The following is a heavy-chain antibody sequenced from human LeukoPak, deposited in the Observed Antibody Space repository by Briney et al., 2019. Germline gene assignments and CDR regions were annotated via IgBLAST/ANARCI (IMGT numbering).Heavy chain of an antibody. CDR3: VVVVEPPDSDGFDV. J-gene: IGHJ3*01. Sequence: GGSLRLSYAASGFTFGNSWVHWVRQAPGKGLVWVSLINADGSTATYADSVKGRFTISRDNARNTLSLQMNSLTIEDTAVYYCVVVVEPPDSDGFDVWGQGTMITVSS. D-gene: IGHD1-14*01. CDR2: INADGSTA. CDR1: GFTFGNSW. V-gene: IGHV3-74*01.